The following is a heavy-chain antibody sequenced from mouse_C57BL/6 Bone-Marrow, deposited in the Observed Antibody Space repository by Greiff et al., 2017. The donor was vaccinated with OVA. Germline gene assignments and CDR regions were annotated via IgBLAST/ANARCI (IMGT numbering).Heavy chain of an antibody. D-gene: IGHD1-1*01. CDR3: TPYYYGSSYGGFAD. V-gene: IGHV6-6*01. CDR2: IRTRANNHAT. CDR1: GFTFSDAW. J-gene: IGHJ3*01. Sequence: EVQLVESGGGLVQPGGSMKLSCAASGFTFSDAWMDWVRQSPEKGLEWVADIRTRANNHATYYDESVKGRFTISRDDSKSSVYLQMNNLRAEDTGIYYCTPYYYGSSYGGFADWGQGTLVTVSA.